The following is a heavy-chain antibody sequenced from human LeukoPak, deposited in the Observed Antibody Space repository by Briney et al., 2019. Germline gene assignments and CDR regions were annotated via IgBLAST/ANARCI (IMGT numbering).Heavy chain of an antibody. D-gene: IGHD1-26*01. CDR2: INHSGST. V-gene: IGHV4-34*01. J-gene: IGHJ4*02. Sequence: PSETLSLTCAVYGGSFSGYYRSWIRQPPGKGLEWIGEINHSGSTNYNPSLKSRVTISVDTSKNQFSLKLSSVTAADTAVYYCAREGLLPRWGQGTPVTVSS. CDR3: AREGLLPR. CDR1: GGSFSGYY.